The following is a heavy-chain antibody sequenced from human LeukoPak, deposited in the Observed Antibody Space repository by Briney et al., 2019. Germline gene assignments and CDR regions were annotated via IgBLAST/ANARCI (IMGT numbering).Heavy chain of an antibody. D-gene: IGHD4-17*01. CDR1: GFTFSSYS. J-gene: IGHJ6*03. V-gene: IGHV3-21*01. CDR2: ISSSSSYI. Sequence: GGSLRLSCAASGFTFSSYSMNWVRQAPGKGLEWVSSISSSSSYIYYADSVKGRFTISRDNAKNSLYLQMNSLRAEDTAVYYCARELTTVQSYYYYMDVWGKGTTVTVSS. CDR3: ARELTTVQSYYYYMDV.